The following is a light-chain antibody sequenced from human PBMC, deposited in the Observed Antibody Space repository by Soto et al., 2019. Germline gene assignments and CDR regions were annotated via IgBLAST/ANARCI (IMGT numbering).Light chain of an antibody. CDR2: AAS. CDR3: QQYGSSYT. Sequence: EIVLTQSPGTLSLSPGERATLSCRASQTVRSTDLAWYRQKPGQAPRLLIYAASSRATGIPDRVSGSGSGTDFTLTINRLEPEDFAVYYCQQYGSSYTFGQGTKLEIK. CDR1: QTVRSTD. V-gene: IGKV3-20*01. J-gene: IGKJ2*01.